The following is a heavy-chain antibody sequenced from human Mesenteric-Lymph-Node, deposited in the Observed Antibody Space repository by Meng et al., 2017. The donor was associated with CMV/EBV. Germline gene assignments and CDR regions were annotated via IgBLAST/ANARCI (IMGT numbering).Heavy chain of an antibody. CDR2: INSDGSST. V-gene: IGHV3-74*01. D-gene: IGHD3-22*01. Sequence: GGSLRLSCAASGFTFSSYWMHWVRQAPGKGLVWVSRINSDGSSTSYADSVKGRFTISRDNAKNTLYLQANSLRAEDTAVYYCARGPFHYYDSSELDYWGQGTLVTVSS. CDR1: GFTFSSYW. J-gene: IGHJ4*02. CDR3: ARGPFHYYDSSELDY.